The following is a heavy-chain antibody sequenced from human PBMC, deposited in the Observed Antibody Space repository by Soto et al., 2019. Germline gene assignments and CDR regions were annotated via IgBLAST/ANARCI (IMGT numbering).Heavy chain of an antibody. D-gene: IGHD2-15*01. Sequence: QVQLVQSGAEVKKPGASVKVSCKVSGYTLTELSMHWVRQAPGKGLEWVGGFDPEDGETIYAQKFQGRVTMTEDTSTDTAYMELSSLRSEDTAVYYCAVWGYRADLGYCSGGSCYWGDYWGQGTLVTVSS. V-gene: IGHV1-24*01. CDR2: FDPEDGET. CDR3: AVWGYRADLGYCSGGSCYWGDY. J-gene: IGHJ4*02. CDR1: GYTLTELS.